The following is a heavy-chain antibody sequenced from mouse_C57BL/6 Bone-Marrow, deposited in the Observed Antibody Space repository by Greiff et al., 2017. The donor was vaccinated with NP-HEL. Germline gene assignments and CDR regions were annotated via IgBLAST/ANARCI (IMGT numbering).Heavy chain of an antibody. CDR2: ISNGGGST. CDR1: GFTFSDYY. Sequence: EVKVVESGGGLVQPGGSLKLSCAASGFTFSDYYMYWVRQTPEKRLEWVAYISNGGGSTYYPDTVKGRFTISRDNAKNTLYLQMSRLKSEDTAMYYCARGGGDYYGSSPYWYFDVWGTGTTVTVSS. J-gene: IGHJ1*03. CDR3: ARGGGDYYGSSPYWYFDV. V-gene: IGHV5-12*01. D-gene: IGHD1-1*01.